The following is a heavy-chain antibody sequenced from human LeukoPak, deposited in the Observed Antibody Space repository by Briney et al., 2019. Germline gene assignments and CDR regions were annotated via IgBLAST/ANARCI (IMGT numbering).Heavy chain of an antibody. V-gene: IGHV3-15*01. Sequence: GGSLRLSCAASEFTFSNAWMSWVRQAPGKGLEWVGRIKSKTDGGTTDCAAPVKGRFTISRDDSKNTLYLQMNSLKTEDTAVYYCTRRHDYGDYLNWLDPWGQGTLVTVSS. D-gene: IGHD4-17*01. CDR2: IKSKTDGGTT. CDR3: TRRHDYGDYLNWLDP. CDR1: EFTFSNAW. J-gene: IGHJ5*02.